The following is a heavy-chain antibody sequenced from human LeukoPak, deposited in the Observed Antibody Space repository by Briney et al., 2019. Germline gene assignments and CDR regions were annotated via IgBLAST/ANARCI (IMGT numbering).Heavy chain of an antibody. J-gene: IGHJ4*02. V-gene: IGHV3-9*01. Sequence: GGSLRLSCAASGFTFDDYAMHWVRQAPGKGLEWVSGISWNSGSIGYADSVKGRFTISRDNSKNTLYLQMNSLRAEDTAVYYCAKDPVRYYYGSRRGSFDYWGQGTLVTVSS. CDR2: ISWNSGSI. D-gene: IGHD3-10*01. CDR3: AKDPVRYYYGSRRGSFDY. CDR1: GFTFDDYA.